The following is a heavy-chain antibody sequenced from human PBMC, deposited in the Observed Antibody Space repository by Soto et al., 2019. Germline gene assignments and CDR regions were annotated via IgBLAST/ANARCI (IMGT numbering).Heavy chain of an antibody. V-gene: IGHV2-5*02. CDR1: GFSLTTRPVG. CDR3: AHRRHSGDWNGGCFDF. D-gene: IGHD2-21*02. J-gene: IGHJ4*02. CDR2: AYWDDDN. Sequence: QITLKESGPTLVKPTQTLTLTCSFSGFSLTTRPVGVGWIRQSPGKALEWLAFAYWDDDNRYSPSLRSRLTVTKDTSKNQVVLTMTNMDPVDTGTYHCAHRRHSGDWNGGCFDFWGQGMLVTVSS.